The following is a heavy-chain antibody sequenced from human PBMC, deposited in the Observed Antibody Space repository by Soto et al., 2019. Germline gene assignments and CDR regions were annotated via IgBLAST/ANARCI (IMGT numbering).Heavy chain of an antibody. V-gene: IGHV4-61*01. Sequence: QVQLQESGPGLVKPSETLSLTCTVSGGSVSSGSYYWSWIRQPPGKGLEWIGYIYYSGSTNYNPSLKSRVTRLVDTSKNQFSLKLSSVTAADTAVYYCARDHDYSYFDYWGQGTLVTVSS. D-gene: IGHD4-17*01. CDR2: IYYSGST. CDR3: ARDHDYSYFDY. CDR1: GGSVSSGSYY. J-gene: IGHJ4*02.